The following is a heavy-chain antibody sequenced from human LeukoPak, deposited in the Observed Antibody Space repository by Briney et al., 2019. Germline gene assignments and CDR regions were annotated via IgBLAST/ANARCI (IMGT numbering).Heavy chain of an antibody. Sequence: PSETLSLTCAVYGGSFSGYYWSWIRQPPGKGLEWIGEINHSGSTNYNPSLKSRVTISVDTSKNQFSLKLSSVTAADTAVYYCASSSWYLGAFDIWGQGTMVTVSS. CDR2: INHSGST. CDR1: GGSFSGYY. D-gene: IGHD6-13*01. V-gene: IGHV4-34*01. CDR3: ASSSWYLGAFDI. J-gene: IGHJ3*02.